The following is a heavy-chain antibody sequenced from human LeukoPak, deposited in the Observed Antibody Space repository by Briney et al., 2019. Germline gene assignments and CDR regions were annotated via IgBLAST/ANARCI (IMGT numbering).Heavy chain of an antibody. J-gene: IGHJ4*02. V-gene: IGHV3-23*01. CDR3: AKGSYFDWLKTPFDY. Sequence: GESLRLSCAASGFTFSSYAMSWVRQAPGKGLEWVSAISGSGGSTYYADSVKGRFTISRDNSKNTLYLQMNSLRAEDTAVYYCAKGSYFDWLKTPFDYWGQGTLVTVSS. CDR2: ISGSGGST. D-gene: IGHD3-9*01. CDR1: GFTFSSYA.